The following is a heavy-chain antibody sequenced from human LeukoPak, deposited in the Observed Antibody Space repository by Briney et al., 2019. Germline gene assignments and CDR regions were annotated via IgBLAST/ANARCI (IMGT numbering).Heavy chain of an antibody. CDR1: GDSVSTNTAA. CDR3: SRWQHAGYFDY. V-gene: IGHV6-1*01. CDR2: TWYTSKWNT. Sequence: SQTLSLTCAISGDSVSTNTAAWNWIRQSPSRGLEWLGRTWYTSKWNTEYAVFVKGRMTINTDTSRNQFSLQLNSVTPEDTAMYYCSRWQHAGYFDYWDQGTLVTVSS. J-gene: IGHJ4*02.